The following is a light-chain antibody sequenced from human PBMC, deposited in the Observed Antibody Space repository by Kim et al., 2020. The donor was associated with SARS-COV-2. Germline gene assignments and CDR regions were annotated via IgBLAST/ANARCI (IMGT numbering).Light chain of an antibody. CDR1: SSNIGSRD. CDR3: AAWDDSLNGLWV. V-gene: IGLV1-44*01. CDR2: NSN. Sequence: ELTQPPSASGTPGQSVSISCSGSSSNIGSRDVNWYQQLPGTAPKLLIYNSNQRPSGVPGRFSGSKSGTSASLAISGLQSEDEATYYCAAWDDSLNGLWVVGGGTKVTVL. J-gene: IGLJ3*02.